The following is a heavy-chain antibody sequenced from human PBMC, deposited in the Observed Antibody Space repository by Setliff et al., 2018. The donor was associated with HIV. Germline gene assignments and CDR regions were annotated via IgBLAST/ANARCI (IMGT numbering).Heavy chain of an antibody. CDR2: IFHSGNS. CDR1: GGSMTGFY. D-gene: IGHD3-10*01. Sequence: ETLSLTCLVSGGSMTGFYWSWIRELPGKGLEWIAYIFHSGNSDYNPSLKSRATISVDTSKNQFSLRLSSVTAADTAVYYCVRENAGATMVRGVIIGDAFDIWGQGTLVTVSS. CDR3: VRENAGATMVRGVIIGDAFDI. V-gene: IGHV4-59*01. J-gene: IGHJ3*02.